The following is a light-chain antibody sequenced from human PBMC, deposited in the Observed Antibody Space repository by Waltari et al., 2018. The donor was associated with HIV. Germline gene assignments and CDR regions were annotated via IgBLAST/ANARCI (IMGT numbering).Light chain of an antibody. J-gene: IGLJ2*01. CDR2: EVS. Sequence: QSALTQPASVSGSPGPSITISCTGPSSDVGAYNYVSWYQQRPGKAPKLMIYEVSNRPSGVSNRFSGSKSGNTASLTISGLQAEDEADYYCSSYTTSSVVFGGGTKLTVL. CDR1: SSDVGAYNY. V-gene: IGLV2-14*01. CDR3: SSYTTSSVV.